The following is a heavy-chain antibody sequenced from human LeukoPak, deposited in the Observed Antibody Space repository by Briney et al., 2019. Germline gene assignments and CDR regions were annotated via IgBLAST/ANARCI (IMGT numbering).Heavy chain of an antibody. V-gene: IGHV1-69*04. J-gene: IGHJ6*02. CDR1: GGTFSSYA. D-gene: IGHD5-18*01. CDR3: ATADTAMVTYYYGMDV. Sequence: SVKVSCKASGGTFSSYAISWVRQAPGQGLEWMGRIIPILGIANYAQKFQGRVTITADKSTSTAYMELSSLRSEDTAVYYCATADTAMVTYYYGMDVWGQGTTVTVSS. CDR2: IIPILGIA.